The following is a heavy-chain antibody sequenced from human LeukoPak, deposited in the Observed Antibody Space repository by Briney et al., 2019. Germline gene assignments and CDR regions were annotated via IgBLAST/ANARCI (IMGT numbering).Heavy chain of an antibody. CDR1: GYTFTSYY. V-gene: IGHV1-46*01. J-gene: IGHJ4*02. D-gene: IGHD4-17*01. CDR2: INPSGGST. Sequence: GASVKVSCKASGYTFTSYYMHWVRQAPGQGLEWMRIINPSGGSTSYAQKFQGRVTMTRDTSTSTVYMELSSLRSEDTAVYYCARARLYGDYVAYFDYWGQGTLVTVSS. CDR3: ARARLYGDYVAYFDY.